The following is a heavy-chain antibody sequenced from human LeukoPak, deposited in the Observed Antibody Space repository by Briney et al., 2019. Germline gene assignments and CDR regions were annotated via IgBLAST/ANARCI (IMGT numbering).Heavy chain of an antibody. Sequence: ASVKVSCKASGYTFTGYHMHWVRQAPGQGLEWMGWINPNSGGTNYAQKFQGRVTMTRDTSISTAYMELSRLRSDDTAVYYCTRVQGIAAAGTVGGFGMDVWGQGTTVTVSS. D-gene: IGHD6-13*01. J-gene: IGHJ6*02. CDR2: INPNSGGT. CDR1: GYTFTGYH. V-gene: IGHV1-2*02. CDR3: TRVQGIAAAGTVGGFGMDV.